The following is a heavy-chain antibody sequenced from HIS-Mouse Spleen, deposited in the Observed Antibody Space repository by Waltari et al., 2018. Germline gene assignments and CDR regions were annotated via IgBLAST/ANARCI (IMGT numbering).Heavy chain of an antibody. CDR3: AHMKGSSWPFELDY. CDR2: IYWDDDK. CDR1: GFSLSTSGVG. J-gene: IGHJ4*02. V-gene: IGHV2-5*02. Sequence: QITLKESGPTLVKPTQTLTLTCTFSGFSLSTSGVGVGWIRQPPGKALEWLALIYWDDDKRYSHSLKSRLTITKDTSKNQVVLTMTNMDPVDTATYYCAHMKGSSWPFELDYWGQGTLVTVSS. D-gene: IGHD6-13*01.